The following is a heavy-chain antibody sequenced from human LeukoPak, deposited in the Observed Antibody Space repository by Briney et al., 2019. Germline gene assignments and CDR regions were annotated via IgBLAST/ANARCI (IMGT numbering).Heavy chain of an antibody. CDR3: ARGRRGGGELSPPDY. Sequence: GASVKVSCKASGYTFSYYAFHWVRQAPGQRLEWMGWIDTDNGNTKYSQNFQGRVTLIRDTSATTAYMELSSLRSEDTAVYYCARGRRGGGELSPPDYWGQGTLVTVSS. D-gene: IGHD3-16*02. CDR2: IDTDNGNT. J-gene: IGHJ4*02. V-gene: IGHV1-3*04. CDR1: GYTFSYYA.